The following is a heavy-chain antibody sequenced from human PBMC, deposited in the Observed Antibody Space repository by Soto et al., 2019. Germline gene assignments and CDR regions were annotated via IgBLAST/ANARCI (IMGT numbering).Heavy chain of an antibody. J-gene: IGHJ3*02. Sequence: PGESLKISCTGFGYTFTSYWIAWVRQLPGKGLEWMGIIYPDDSDTRYSPSFQGQVTISADESITTAFLQWSSLKASDTGMYYCARHQGEQSAFDIWGQGTMVTVSS. V-gene: IGHV5-51*01. CDR2: IYPDDSDT. CDR3: ARHQGEQSAFDI. CDR1: GYTFTSYW. D-gene: IGHD3-16*01.